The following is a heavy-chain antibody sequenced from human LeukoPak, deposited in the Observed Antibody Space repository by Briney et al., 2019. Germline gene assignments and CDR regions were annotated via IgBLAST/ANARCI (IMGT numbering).Heavy chain of an antibody. D-gene: IGHD6-6*01. V-gene: IGHV3-30*02. Sequence: GGSLTLSCPPSGFTFSSYGMQWLRQAPGNGLEWVAFIRDDGSNKYYADSVKGRFTISRDNAKNPLYLQMNSLRAEDTAVYYCARDSSSSLDYYYYYMDVWGKGTTVTVSS. J-gene: IGHJ6*03. CDR1: GFTFSSYG. CDR3: ARDSSSSLDYYYYYMDV. CDR2: IRDDGSNK.